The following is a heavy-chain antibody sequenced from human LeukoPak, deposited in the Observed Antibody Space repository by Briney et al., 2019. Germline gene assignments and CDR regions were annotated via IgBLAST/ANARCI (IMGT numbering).Heavy chain of an antibody. J-gene: IGHJ4*02. V-gene: IGHV3-66*01. D-gene: IGHD2-2*01. CDR3: ARGRGCSSMSCYPDY. Sequence: PGGSLRLSCTASGFTVSSNFMSWVRQAPGKGLEWVSVIYSGGSTYYTDSVKGRFTISRDISKNTLYLQMNSLRAEDTAVYYCARGRGCSSMSCYPDYWGQGTLVTVSS. CDR1: GFTVSSNF. CDR2: IYSGGST.